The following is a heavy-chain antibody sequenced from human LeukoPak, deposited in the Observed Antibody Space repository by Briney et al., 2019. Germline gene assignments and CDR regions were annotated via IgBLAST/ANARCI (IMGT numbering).Heavy chain of an antibody. J-gene: IGHJ4*02. D-gene: IGHD3-3*01. V-gene: IGHV4-31*03. CDR1: GGSISSGGYY. Sequence: PSQTLSLTCTVSGGSISSGGYYWSWIRQHPEKGLEWIGYIYYSGSTYYNPSLKSRVTISVDTSKNQFSLKLSSVTAADTAVYYCARALSGTFPFDYWGQGTLVTVSS. CDR2: IYYSGST. CDR3: ARALSGTFPFDY.